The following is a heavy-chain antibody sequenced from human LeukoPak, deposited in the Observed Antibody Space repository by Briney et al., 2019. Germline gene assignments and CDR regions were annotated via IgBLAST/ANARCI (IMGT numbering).Heavy chain of an antibody. J-gene: IGHJ5*02. Sequence: GGSLRLSCAASGFTFSDYWMTWVRQAPGKGLEWVANLRPDGSDKYYVNSVRGRFTISRDNARNLVYLQMNSLRAEDTAVYYCARDAYSDASESWGQGNLVTVSS. CDR3: ARDAYSDASES. CDR1: GFTFSDYW. CDR2: LRPDGSDK. D-gene: IGHD5-18*01. V-gene: IGHV3-7*01.